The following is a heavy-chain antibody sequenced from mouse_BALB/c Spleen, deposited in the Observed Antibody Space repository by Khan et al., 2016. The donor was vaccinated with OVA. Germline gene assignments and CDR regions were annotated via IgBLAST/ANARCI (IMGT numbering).Heavy chain of an antibody. Sequence: EVQLQESGPGLVKPSQSLSLTCTVTGYSITSGYAWNWIRQFPGNKLEWMGYISYSGVTSYTPSLKSRISITRDTSKNQFFLQLTSVTTEDTATYYCARGNYDGYYCDYWGQGTTLTVSS. CDR1: GYSITSGYA. CDR2: ISYSGVT. CDR3: ARGNYDGYYCDY. V-gene: IGHV3-2*02. D-gene: IGHD2-4*01. J-gene: IGHJ2*01.